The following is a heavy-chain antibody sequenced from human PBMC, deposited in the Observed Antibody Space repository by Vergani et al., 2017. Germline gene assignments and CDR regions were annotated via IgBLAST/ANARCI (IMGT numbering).Heavy chain of an antibody. D-gene: IGHD6-6*01. Sequence: QVQLQESGPGLVKPSETLSLTCTVSGGSISSYYWSWIRQPPGKGLEWIGEINHSGSTNYNPSLKSRVTISVDTSKNQFSLKLSSVTAADTAVYYCASIPIAARYYYGMDVWGQGTTVTVSS. CDR1: GGSISSYY. CDR3: ASIPIAARYYYGMDV. V-gene: IGHV4-34*01. CDR2: INHSGST. J-gene: IGHJ6*02.